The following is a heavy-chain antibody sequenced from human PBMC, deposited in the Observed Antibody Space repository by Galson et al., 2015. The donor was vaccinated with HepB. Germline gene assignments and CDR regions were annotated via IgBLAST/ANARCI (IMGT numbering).Heavy chain of an antibody. CDR2: IRSKADSYAT. CDR1: GFTFSVST. J-gene: IGHJ4*02. Sequence: SLRLSCAASGFTFSVSTVHWVRQASGKGLEWVGRIRSKADSYATAYAASVKGRFTISRDESKNTAYLQMSSLNTEDTAVYYCSRQGVGPSASQLDSWGQGTLVTVSS. V-gene: IGHV3-73*01. CDR3: SRQGVGPSASQLDS. D-gene: IGHD1-26*01.